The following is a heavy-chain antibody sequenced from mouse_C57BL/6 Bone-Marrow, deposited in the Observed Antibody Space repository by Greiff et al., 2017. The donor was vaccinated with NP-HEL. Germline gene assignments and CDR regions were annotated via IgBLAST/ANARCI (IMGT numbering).Heavy chain of an antibody. CDR3: ARKDDYGSSSYWYFDV. CDR2: ISSGSSTI. D-gene: IGHD1-1*01. Sequence: EVKLMESGGGLVKPGGSLKLSCAASGFTFSDYGMHWVRQAPEKGLEWVAYISSGSSTIYYADTVKGRFTISRDNAKNTLFLQMTSLRSEDTAMYYCARKDDYGSSSYWYFDVWGTGTTVTVSS. CDR1: GFTFSDYG. V-gene: IGHV5-17*01. J-gene: IGHJ1*03.